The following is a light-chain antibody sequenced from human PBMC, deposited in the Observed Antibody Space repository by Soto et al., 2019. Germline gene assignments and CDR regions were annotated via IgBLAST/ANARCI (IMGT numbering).Light chain of an antibody. V-gene: IGKV3-20*01. CDR2: GAS. CDR3: QQYGDSPLT. J-gene: IGKJ4*01. Sequence: DIVLTQSPGPLSLSPGERATPSCKXSQTVTSDYLAWYQQKPGQAPRLIIYGASDRATGIPDRFSASWSGTDFTLTISRLEPQDVAIYYCQQYGDSPLTFGGGTKVDIK. CDR1: QTVTSDY.